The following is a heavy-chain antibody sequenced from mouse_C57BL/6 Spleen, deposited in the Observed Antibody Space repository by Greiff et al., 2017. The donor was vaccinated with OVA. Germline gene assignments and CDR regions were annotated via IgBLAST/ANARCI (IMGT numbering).Heavy chain of an antibody. CDR1: GYSFTDYN. Sequence: VQLQQSGPELVKPGASVKISCKASGYSFTDYNMNWVKQSNGKSLEWIGVINPNYGTTSYNQKFKGKATLTVDQSSSTAYMQLNSLTSEDSAVXYCARPYYYCSSYEWYFDVWGTGTTVTVSS. V-gene: IGHV1-39*01. CDR3: ARPYYYCSSYEWYFDV. J-gene: IGHJ1*03. D-gene: IGHD1-1*01. CDR2: INPNYGTT.